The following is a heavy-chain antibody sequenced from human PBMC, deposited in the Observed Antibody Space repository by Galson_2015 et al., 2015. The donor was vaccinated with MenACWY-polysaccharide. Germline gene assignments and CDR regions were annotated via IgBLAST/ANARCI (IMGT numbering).Heavy chain of an antibody. CDR2: IRSKANSYAT. V-gene: IGHV3-73*01. J-gene: IGHJ3*02. Sequence: SLRLSCAASGFTFSGSAMHWVRQASGKGLEWVGRIRSKANSYATAYAASVKGRFTISRDDSKNTAYLQMNSLKTEDTAVYYCTLPIYYDRPNDAFDIWGQGTMVTVSS. D-gene: IGHD3-22*01. CDR1: GFTFSGSA. CDR3: TLPIYYDRPNDAFDI.